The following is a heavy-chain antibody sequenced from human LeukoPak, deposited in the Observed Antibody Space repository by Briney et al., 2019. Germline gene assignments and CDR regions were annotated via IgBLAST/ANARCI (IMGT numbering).Heavy chain of an antibody. Sequence: ASVKVSCKASGYTFTSYYMHWVRQAPGQGLEWMGIINPSGGSTSYAQKFQGRVTMTRDMSTSTVYMELSSLRSEDTAVYYCARGTRLYYDYVWGSYRPEIDYWGQGTLATVSS. CDR3: ARGTRLYYDYVWGSYRPEIDY. CDR1: GYTFTSYY. CDR2: INPSGGST. J-gene: IGHJ4*02. V-gene: IGHV1-46*01. D-gene: IGHD3-16*02.